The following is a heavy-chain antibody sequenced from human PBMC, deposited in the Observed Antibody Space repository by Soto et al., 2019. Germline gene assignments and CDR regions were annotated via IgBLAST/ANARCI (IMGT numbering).Heavy chain of an antibody. D-gene: IGHD3-3*01. CDR3: AKYDFWSGYSMDV. CDR2: IPYDGSNK. Sequence: QVQVVESGGGVVQPGMSLRLSCAGSGFSFSSFGMHWVRQAPGKGLEWVAVIPYDGSNKYYAESVKGRFTVSRDNSQNALYLQMRSLRVEDTAVYYCAKYDFWSGYSMDVWGQGTTVTVSS. V-gene: IGHV3-30*18. J-gene: IGHJ6*02. CDR1: GFSFSSFG.